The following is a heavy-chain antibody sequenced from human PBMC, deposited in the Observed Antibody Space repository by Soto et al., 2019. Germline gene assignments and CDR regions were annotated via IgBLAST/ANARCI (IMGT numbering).Heavy chain of an antibody. CDR2: INSDGSST. CDR1: GFTFSSYW. D-gene: IGHD5-18*01. Sequence: PGGSLRLSCAASGFTFSSYWMHWVRQAPGKGLVWVSRINSDGSSTSYADSVKGRFTISRDNAKNTLYLQMSSLRAEDTAVYYCARGPPPMDTAMAPADYGMDVWGQGTTVTVSS. CDR3: ARGPPPMDTAMAPADYGMDV. J-gene: IGHJ6*02. V-gene: IGHV3-74*01.